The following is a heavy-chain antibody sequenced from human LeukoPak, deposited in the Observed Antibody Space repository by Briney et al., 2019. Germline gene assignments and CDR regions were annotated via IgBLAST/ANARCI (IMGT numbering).Heavy chain of an antibody. CDR2: IYSGGST. CDR1: GFTVSSNY. V-gene: IGHV3-66*02. D-gene: IGHD3-22*01. Sequence: GGSLRLSCAASGFTVSSNYMSWVRQAPGKGLEWDSVIYSGGSTYYADSVKGRFTISRDNSKNTLYLQMNSLRAEDTAVYYCARARYDSSGYYYYYYGMDVWGQGTTVTVSS. CDR3: ARARYDSSGYYYYYYGMDV. J-gene: IGHJ6*02.